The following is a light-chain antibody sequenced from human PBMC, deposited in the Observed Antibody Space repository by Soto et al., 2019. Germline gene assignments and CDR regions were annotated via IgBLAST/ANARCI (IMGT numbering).Light chain of an antibody. Sequence: QSALTQPASVSGSPGQSITISCTGTSSDVGGYNYVSWYQHHPGKAPKLIIYDVSNRHSGVSSRFSGSKSGNTASLTISGLQAEDEADYYCSSYVNTNTREVYDFGSGTKLTVL. J-gene: IGLJ1*01. CDR3: SSYVNTNTREVYD. CDR2: DVS. CDR1: SSDVGGYNY. V-gene: IGLV2-14*03.